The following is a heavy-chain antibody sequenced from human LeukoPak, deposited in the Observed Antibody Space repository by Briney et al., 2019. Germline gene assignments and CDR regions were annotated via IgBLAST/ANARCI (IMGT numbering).Heavy chain of an antibody. Sequence: SETLSLTCTVSGGSISSYYWSWIRQPPGKGLEWIGYIYYSGSTNYNPSLKSRVTISVGTSKNQFSLKLSSVTAADTAVYYCARGGDIVVVPAAFAGDWFDPWGQGTLVTVSS. CDR3: ARGGDIVVVPAAFAGDWFDP. CDR2: IYYSGST. J-gene: IGHJ5*02. V-gene: IGHV4-59*01. CDR1: GGSISSYY. D-gene: IGHD2-2*01.